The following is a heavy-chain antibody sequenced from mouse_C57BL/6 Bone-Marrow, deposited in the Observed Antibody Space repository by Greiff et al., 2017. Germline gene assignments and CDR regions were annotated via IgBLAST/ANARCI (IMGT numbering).Heavy chain of an antibody. J-gene: IGHJ3*01. CDR2: IYPGDGDT. CDR1: GYAFSSYW. Sequence: QVQLQQSGAELVKPGASVKISCKASGYAFSSYWMNWVKQRPGTGLEWIGQIYPGDGDTNYNGKFKGKATLTADKSSSTAYMQLSSLTSEDSAVYFCARSALELEEAYWGQGTLVTVSA. CDR3: ARSALELEEAY. V-gene: IGHV1-80*01. D-gene: IGHD4-1*01.